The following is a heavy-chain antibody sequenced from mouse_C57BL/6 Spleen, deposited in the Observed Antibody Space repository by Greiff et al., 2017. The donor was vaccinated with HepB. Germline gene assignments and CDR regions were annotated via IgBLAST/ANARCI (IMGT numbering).Heavy chain of an antibody. J-gene: IGHJ1*03. CDR3: ARSGLLLLRGYFDV. CDR2: INPSNGGT. CDR1: GYTFTSYW. V-gene: IGHV1-53*01. D-gene: IGHD1-1*01. Sequence: VKLQQPGTELVKPGASVKLSCKASGYTFTSYWMHWVKQRPGQGLEWIGNINPSNGGTNYNEKFKSKATLTVDKSSSTAYMQLSSLTSEDSAVYYCARSGLLLLRGYFDVWGTGTTVTVSS.